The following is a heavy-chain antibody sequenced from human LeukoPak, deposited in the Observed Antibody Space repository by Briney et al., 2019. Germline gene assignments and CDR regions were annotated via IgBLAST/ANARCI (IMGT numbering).Heavy chain of an antibody. CDR1: GYTFTSYA. CDR2: INAGNGNT. J-gene: IGHJ4*02. CDR3: ARVGIAVADQYYFDY. V-gene: IGHV1-3*01. D-gene: IGHD6-19*01. Sequence: ASVTVSCKASGYTFTSYAMHWVRQAPGQRLEWMGWINAGNGNTKYSQKFQGRVTITRDTSASTAYMELSSLRSEDTAVYYCARVGIAVADQYYFDYWGQGTLVTVSS.